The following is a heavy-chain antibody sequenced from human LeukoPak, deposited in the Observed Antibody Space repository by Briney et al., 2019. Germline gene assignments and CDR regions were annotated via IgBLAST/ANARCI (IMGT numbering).Heavy chain of an antibody. CDR2: IYYSGST. CDR3: ARGGLLGAAAGTGAFDI. J-gene: IGHJ3*02. Sequence: SETLSLTCTVSGGSISSYYWSWIRQPPGKGLEWIGYIYYSGSTNYNPSLKSRVTISVDTSKNQFSLKLSSVTAADTAVYYCARGGLLGAAAGTGAFDIWGQGTMVTVSS. CDR1: GGSISSYY. D-gene: IGHD6-13*01. V-gene: IGHV4-59*01.